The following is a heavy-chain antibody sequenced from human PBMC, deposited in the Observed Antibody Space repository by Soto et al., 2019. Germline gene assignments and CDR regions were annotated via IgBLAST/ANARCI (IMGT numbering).Heavy chain of an antibody. V-gene: IGHV1-8*01. J-gene: IGHJ6*02. D-gene: IGHD5-12*01. CDR3: ARGGYVTWRRVYDYYGMDV. CDR2: MNPNSGNT. Sequence: ASVKVSCKASGYTFPSYDINWVRQATGQGLEWMGWMNPNSGNTGYAQKFQGRVTMTRNTSISTAYMELSSLRSEDTAVYYCARGGYVTWRRVYDYYGMDVWGQGTTVTVSS. CDR1: GYTFPSYD.